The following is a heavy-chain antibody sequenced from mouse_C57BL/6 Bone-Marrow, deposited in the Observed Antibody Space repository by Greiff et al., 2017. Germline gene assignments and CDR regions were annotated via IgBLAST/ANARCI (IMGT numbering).Heavy chain of an antibody. V-gene: IGHV5-9-1*02. D-gene: IGHD1-1*01. CDR3: TRGPYYYGSSSWFAY. J-gene: IGHJ3*01. CDR2: ISSGGDYI. Sequence: VQLKESGEGLVKPGGSLKLSCAASGFTFSSYAMSWVRQTPEKRLEWVAYISSGGDYIYYADTVKGRFTISRDNARNTLYLQMSSLKSEDTAMYYCTRGPYYYGSSSWFAYWGQGTLVTVSA. CDR1: GFTFSSYA.